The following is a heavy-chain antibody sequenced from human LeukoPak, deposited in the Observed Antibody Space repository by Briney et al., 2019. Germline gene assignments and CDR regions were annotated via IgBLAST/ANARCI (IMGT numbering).Heavy chain of an antibody. D-gene: IGHD4-17*01. Sequence: GRSLRLSCAASGFTFSSYGMHWVRQAPGKGLEWVAVIWYDGSNKYYADSVKGRFTISRYNSKNTLYLQMNSLRAEDTAVYYCARAISWDDYGDYGLDYWGQGTLVTVSS. CDR2: IWYDGSNK. J-gene: IGHJ4*02. CDR3: ARAISWDDYGDYGLDY. CDR1: GFTFSSYG. V-gene: IGHV3-33*01.